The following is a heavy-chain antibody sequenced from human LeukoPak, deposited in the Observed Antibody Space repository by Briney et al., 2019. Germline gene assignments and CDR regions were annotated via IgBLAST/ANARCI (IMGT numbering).Heavy chain of an antibody. Sequence: ASVKVSCKASVYTFTGYYMHWVRQAPGQGLEWMGWINPNSGGTNYAQKFQGRVTMTRDTSISTAYMELSRLRSDDTAVYYCARDRKVGATTLGTYGGQGTLVTVPS. CDR1: VYTFTGYY. CDR2: INPNSGGT. V-gene: IGHV1-2*02. J-gene: IGHJ4*02. D-gene: IGHD1-26*01. CDR3: ARDRKVGATTLGTY.